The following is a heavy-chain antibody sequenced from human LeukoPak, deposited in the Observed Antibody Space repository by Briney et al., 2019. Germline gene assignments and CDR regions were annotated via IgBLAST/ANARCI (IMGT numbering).Heavy chain of an antibody. CDR2: VNTDGSAR. Sequence: GGSLRLSCAASGFTFSDYWMHWVRQGPGKGLVWVARVNTDGSARGYADSVKGRFTISRDNAQNTLFLQMNSLRSEDTAMYYCAYIAAARSDVFDIWGQGTMVTVSS. CDR3: AYIAAARSDVFDI. V-gene: IGHV3-74*01. CDR1: GFTFSDYW. D-gene: IGHD6-13*01. J-gene: IGHJ3*02.